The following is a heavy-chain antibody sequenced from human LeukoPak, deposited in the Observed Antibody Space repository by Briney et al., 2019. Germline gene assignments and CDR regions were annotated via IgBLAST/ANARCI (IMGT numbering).Heavy chain of an antibody. D-gene: IGHD2-15*01. J-gene: IGHJ5*02. CDR2: ISYDGSNK. CDR1: GFTFSSYA. CDR3: AKAMVDSWFDP. Sequence: GRSLRLSCAASGFTFSSYAMHWVRQAPGKGLEWVAVISYDGSNKYYADSVKGRFTISRDNSKNTLYLQMNSLRAEDTAVYYCAKAMVDSWFDPWGQGTLVTVSS. V-gene: IGHV3-30-3*01.